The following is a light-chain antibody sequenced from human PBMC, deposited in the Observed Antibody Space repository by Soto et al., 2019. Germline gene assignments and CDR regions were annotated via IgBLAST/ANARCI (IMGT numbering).Light chain of an antibody. CDR3: QTWGSGIVV. J-gene: IGLJ2*01. Sequence: QAVVTQSPSASASLGASVMLTCTLSSGHSNYAIAWHQQQSEKGPRYLMKLNSDGSHSKGDGIPDRFSGSSSGAERYLTISSLQSEDEADYYCQTWGSGIVVFGGWTKLTVL. CDR2: LNSDGSH. CDR1: SGHSNYA. V-gene: IGLV4-69*01.